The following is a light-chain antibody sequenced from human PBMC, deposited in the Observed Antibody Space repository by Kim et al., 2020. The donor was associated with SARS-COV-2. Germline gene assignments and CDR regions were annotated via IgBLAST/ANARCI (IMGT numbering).Light chain of an antibody. V-gene: IGKV3-15*01. J-gene: IGKJ4*01. CDR1: QSVTSH. CDR2: DAS. Sequence: VSPGSRVTLSCRASQSVTSHLAWYQQQPGQTPSLLIYDASTRATDIPGRFSGSGSGAEFTLTISSLQSEDFAVYYCQQYHKWPLTFGGGTKVDIK. CDR3: QQYHKWPLT.